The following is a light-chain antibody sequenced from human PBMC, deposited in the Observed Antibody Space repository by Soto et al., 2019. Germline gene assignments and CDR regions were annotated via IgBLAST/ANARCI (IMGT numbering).Light chain of an antibody. V-gene: IGKV1-9*01. J-gene: IGKJ5*01. CDR1: QGISSY. CDR2: AAS. CDR3: HQLNSYPHT. Sequence: DIQLTQSPSFLSASVEDRVTITCRASQGISSYLAWYQQIPGKAPNLLIYAASTLQSGVPSRFSGSGSGTEFTLTISSLQPEDFATYYCHQLNSYPHTFGQGTRLEIK.